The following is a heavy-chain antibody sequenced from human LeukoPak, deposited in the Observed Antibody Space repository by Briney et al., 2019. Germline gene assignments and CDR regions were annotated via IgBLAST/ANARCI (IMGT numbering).Heavy chain of an antibody. CDR1: GFTFSSYA. Sequence: QPGGSLRLSCAASGFTFSSYAMSWVRQAPGKGLEWVSAVSGGGTTTHNADSVEGRFSSSRDNSKNTLFLHMNSLRVDDTAVYYCAKGDDSSGRNWFDSWGQGTLVTVSS. CDR3: AKGDDSSGRNWFDS. CDR2: VSGGGTTT. J-gene: IGHJ5*01. V-gene: IGHV3-23*01. D-gene: IGHD3-22*01.